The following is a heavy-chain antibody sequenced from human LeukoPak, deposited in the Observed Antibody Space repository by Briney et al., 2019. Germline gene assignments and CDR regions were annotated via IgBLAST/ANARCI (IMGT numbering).Heavy chain of an antibody. V-gene: IGHV3-74*01. CDR1: GFTFNYFW. J-gene: IGHJ4*02. CDR3: ANSDSSTSCYYY. D-gene: IGHD2-2*01. CDR2: INNDGTAT. Sequence: GGSLRLSCAASGFTFNYFWMHWVRQVPGKGLVWISGINNDGTATYYADSVKGRFTISRDNAKNTVYLQMNGLRAEDTAVYYCANSDSSTSCYYYWGQGTLVTVSS.